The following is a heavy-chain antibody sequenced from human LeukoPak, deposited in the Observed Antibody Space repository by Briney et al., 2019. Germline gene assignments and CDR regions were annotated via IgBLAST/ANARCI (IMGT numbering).Heavy chain of an antibody. CDR1: GYTFINYY. CDR2: INPSDDDI. Sequence: ASVKVSCKASGYTFINYYIHWVRQAPGQGLEWMGDINPSDDDITYAQKFQDRVTMTSDTSTSAVYMELSSLRSEDTAVYYCARTLLTGFYMPPGYWGQGSLVTVSS. V-gene: IGHV1-46*01. J-gene: IGHJ4*02. D-gene: IGHD3-9*01. CDR3: ARTLLTGFYMPPGY.